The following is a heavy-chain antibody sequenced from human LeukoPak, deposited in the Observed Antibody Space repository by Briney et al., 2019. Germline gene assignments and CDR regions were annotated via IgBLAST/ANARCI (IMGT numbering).Heavy chain of an antibody. CDR1: GGSFSGYY. Sequence: SETLSLTCAVYGGSFSGYYWSWIRQSPGKGLEWIGEINHSGSTNYNPSLKSRVTISVDTSKNQFSLKLSSVTAADTAVYYCARGRIYDFHYYYGMDVWGQGTTVTVSS. V-gene: IGHV4-34*01. CDR2: INHSGST. J-gene: IGHJ6*02. CDR3: ARGRIYDFHYYYGMDV. D-gene: IGHD3-3*01.